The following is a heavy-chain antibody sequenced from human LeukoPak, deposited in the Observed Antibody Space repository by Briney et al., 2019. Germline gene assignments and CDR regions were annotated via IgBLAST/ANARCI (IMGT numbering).Heavy chain of an antibody. V-gene: IGHV3-23*01. J-gene: IGHJ3*02. Sequence: PGGSLRLSCAASGFTFSDYYMSWIRQAPGKGLEWVSAISGSGGSTYYADSVKGRFTISRDNSKNTQYLQMNSLRAEDTAVYYCAKIKGGVVVIPDAFDIWGQGTMVTVSS. CDR3: AKIKGGVVVIPDAFDI. D-gene: IGHD3-22*01. CDR1: GFTFSDYY. CDR2: ISGSGGST.